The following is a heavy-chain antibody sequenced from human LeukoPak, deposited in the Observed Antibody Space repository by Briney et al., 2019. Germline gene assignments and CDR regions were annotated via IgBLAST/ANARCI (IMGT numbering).Heavy chain of an antibody. CDR3: ARDPFIEGAARLAYFDY. CDR1: GFTFSSYA. Sequence: GGSLRLSCAASGFTFSSYAMHWVRQAPGKGLEWVAVISYDGSNKYYADSVKGRFTISRDNSKNTLYLQMNSLRAEDTAVYYCARDPFIEGAARLAYFDYWGQGTLVTVSS. D-gene: IGHD6-6*01. CDR2: ISYDGSNK. V-gene: IGHV3-30-3*01. J-gene: IGHJ4*02.